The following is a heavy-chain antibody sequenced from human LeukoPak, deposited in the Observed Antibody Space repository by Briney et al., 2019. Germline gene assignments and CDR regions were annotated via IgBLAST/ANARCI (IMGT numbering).Heavy chain of an antibody. D-gene: IGHD3-10*01. CDR2: IYPGDSDT. J-gene: IGHJ6*03. V-gene: IGHV5-51*01. CDR1: GYSFTSYW. CDR3: ARHRITMVRGVIIPYYYYYMDV. Sequence: GESLKISCKGSGYSFTSYWIGWVRLMPGKGLEWMGIIYPGDSDTRYSPSFQGQVTISADKSISTAYLQWSSLKASDTAMYYCARHRITMVRGVIIPYYYYYMDVWGKGTTVTVSS.